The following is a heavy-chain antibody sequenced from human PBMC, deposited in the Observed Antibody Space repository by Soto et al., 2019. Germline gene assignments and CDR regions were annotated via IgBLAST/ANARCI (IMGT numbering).Heavy chain of an antibody. Sequence: SETLSLTCTVSGGSISSGGYYWSWIRQHPGKGLEWIGYIYYSGSTYYNPSLKSRVTISVDTSKNQFSLKLSSVTAADTAVYYCARSSTSATYFDYWGQGTLVTVSS. D-gene: IGHD2-2*01. CDR3: ARSSTSATYFDY. J-gene: IGHJ4*02. CDR1: GGSISSGGYY. CDR2: IYYSGST. V-gene: IGHV4-31*03.